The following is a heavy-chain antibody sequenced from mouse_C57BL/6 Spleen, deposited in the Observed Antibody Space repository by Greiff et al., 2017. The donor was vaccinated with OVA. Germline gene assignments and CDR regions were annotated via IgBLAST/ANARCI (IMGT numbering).Heavy chain of an antibody. CDR1: GYTFTDYY. CDR2: INPNNGGT. J-gene: IGHJ2*01. CDR3: ARLVLRSYYFDY. D-gene: IGHD1-1*02. Sequence: EVKLQQSGPELVKPGASVKISCKASGYTFTDYYMNWVKQSHGKSLEWIGDINPNNGGTSYNQKFKGKATLTVDKSSSTAYMELRSLTSEDSAVYYCARLVLRSYYFDYWGQGTTLTVSS. V-gene: IGHV1-26*01.